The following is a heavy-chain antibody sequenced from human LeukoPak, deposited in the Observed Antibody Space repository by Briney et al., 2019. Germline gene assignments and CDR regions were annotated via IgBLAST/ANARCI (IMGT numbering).Heavy chain of an antibody. J-gene: IGHJ4*02. V-gene: IGHV3-9*01. D-gene: IGHD6-19*01. CDR2: ITWNSRNI. Sequence: QPGGSLRLSCVTSGFTFDDYAMHWVRQAPGKGLEWVSGITWNSRNIGYADSVKGRFTISRDNARKSLYLEMNGLSPDDTALYYCAKDRVSSPKEWLIHWGQGTLVTVSS. CDR1: GFTFDDYA. CDR3: AKDRVSSPKEWLIH.